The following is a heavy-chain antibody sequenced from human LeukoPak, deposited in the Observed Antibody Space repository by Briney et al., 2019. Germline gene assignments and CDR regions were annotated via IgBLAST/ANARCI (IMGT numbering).Heavy chain of an antibody. Sequence: SETLSLTCTVSGGSISSYYWSWIRQPPGKGLEWIGYIYYSGSTNYNPSLQSRVTISVDTSKNQFSLKLSSVTAADTAVYYCARDRYGDYDFDYWGQGTLVTVSS. CDR2: IYYSGST. D-gene: IGHD4-17*01. CDR1: GGSISSYY. CDR3: ARDRYGDYDFDY. J-gene: IGHJ4*02. V-gene: IGHV4-59*01.